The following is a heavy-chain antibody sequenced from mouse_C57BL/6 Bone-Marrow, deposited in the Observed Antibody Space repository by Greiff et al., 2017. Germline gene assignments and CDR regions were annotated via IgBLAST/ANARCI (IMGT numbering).Heavy chain of an antibody. CDR1: GYTFTSYW. J-gene: IGHJ4*01. V-gene: IGHV1-55*01. CDR2: IYPGSGST. Sequence: QVQLQQPGAELVKPGASVKMSCKASGYTFTSYWITWVKQRPGQGLEWIGDIYPGSGSTKYNEKFKSKATLTVDTSSSTAYMPLSILPSEYSTFYYAATKYSTVVAEDAMDYWGQGTSVTVSS. CDR3: ATKYSTVVAEDAMDY. D-gene: IGHD1-1*01.